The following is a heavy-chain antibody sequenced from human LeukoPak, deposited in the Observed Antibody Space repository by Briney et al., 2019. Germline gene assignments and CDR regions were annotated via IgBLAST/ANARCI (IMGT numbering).Heavy chain of an antibody. J-gene: IGHJ3*02. V-gene: IGHV3-33*01. CDR1: GFTFSRYG. D-gene: IGHD6-19*01. CDR3: ARGYSSGWYQGDAFDI. Sequence: GGSLRLSCAASGFTFSRYGMHWVRQAPGKGLEWVAVIWYDGSNKYYADSVKGRFTISRDNSKNTLYLQMNSLRAEDTAVYYCARGYSSGWYQGDAFDIWGQGTMVTVSS. CDR2: IWYDGSNK.